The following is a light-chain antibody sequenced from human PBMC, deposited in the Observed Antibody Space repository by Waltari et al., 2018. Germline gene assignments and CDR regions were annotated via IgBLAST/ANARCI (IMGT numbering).Light chain of an antibody. CDR1: PSVLYSSNNKNY. V-gene: IGKV4-1*01. CDR3: QQYYTTPQT. Sequence: DIVMTQSPASLAVSLGERATINCKSTPSVLYSSNNKNYLAWYQQKPGQPPKLLLYWASTRESGVPDRFSGSGSGTDFTLTINSLQAEDAATYYCQQYYTTPQTFGQGTKVDIK. CDR2: WAS. J-gene: IGKJ1*01.